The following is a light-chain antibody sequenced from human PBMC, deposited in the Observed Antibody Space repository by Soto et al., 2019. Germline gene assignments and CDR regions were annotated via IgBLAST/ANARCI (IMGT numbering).Light chain of an antibody. CDR2: LNSDGSH. CDR1: SWHSSYA. V-gene: IGLV4-69*01. Sequence: QPVLTQSPSASASLGASVKLTCTLTSWHSSYAIAWHQQQPEKGPRFLMKLNSDGSHDKGDGIPDRFSGSSSGAERYLTISSLQSEDEADYYCQTWGAGIVLFGGGTKLTVL. J-gene: IGLJ2*01. CDR3: QTWGAGIVL.